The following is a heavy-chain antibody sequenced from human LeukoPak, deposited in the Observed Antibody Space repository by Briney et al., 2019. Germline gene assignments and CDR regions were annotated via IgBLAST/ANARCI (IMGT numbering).Heavy chain of an antibody. Sequence: PSETLPFTGTVPGGSIRSYYWSWSGQPPGKGRGWIGYTYYSGRTNYNHSLKSRVTISVDTSKNQFSLKLSSVTAADAAVYYCAGSSGVVAITVDYWGQGTLVTVSS. V-gene: IGHV4-59*01. D-gene: IGHD3-22*01. CDR2: TYYSGRT. CDR3: AGSSGVVAITVDY. CDR1: GGSIRSYY. J-gene: IGHJ4*02.